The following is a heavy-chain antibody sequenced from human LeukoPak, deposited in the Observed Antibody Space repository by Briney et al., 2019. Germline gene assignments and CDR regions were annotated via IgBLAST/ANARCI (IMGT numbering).Heavy chain of an antibody. CDR2: IYYSGST. Sequence: ASETLSLTCTVSGGSISSGDYYWSWIRQPPGKGLEWIGYIYYSGSTYYNPSLKSRVTISVDTSKNQFSLKLSSVTAADTAVYYCARDVFPLVWGVSNWFDPWGQGTLVTVSS. J-gene: IGHJ5*02. CDR3: ARDVFPLVWGVSNWFDP. CDR1: GGSISSGDYY. V-gene: IGHV4-30-4*01. D-gene: IGHD3-10*01.